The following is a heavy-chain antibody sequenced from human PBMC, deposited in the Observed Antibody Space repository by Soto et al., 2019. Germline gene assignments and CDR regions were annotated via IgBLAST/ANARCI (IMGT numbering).Heavy chain of an antibody. CDR3: ARDLYVAADGVAFDY. J-gene: IGHJ4*02. D-gene: IGHD6-13*01. Sequence: LRLSCAASGFTFSSYGMHWVRQAPGKGLEWVAIVSYDGSKTYYADSVKGRFTISRDNSKNTLYLQMNSLRDEDTAVYYCARDLYVAADGVAFDYWGQGALVTVSS. CDR2: VSYDGSKT. CDR1: GFTFSSYG. V-gene: IGHV3-30*03.